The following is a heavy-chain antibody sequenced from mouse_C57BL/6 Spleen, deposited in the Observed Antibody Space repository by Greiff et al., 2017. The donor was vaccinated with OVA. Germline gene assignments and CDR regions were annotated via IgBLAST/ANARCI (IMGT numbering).Heavy chain of an antibody. CDR3: AREGSNYFDY. D-gene: IGHD5-1*01. J-gene: IGHJ2*01. CDR1: GFTFSSYA. V-gene: IGHV5-4*01. CDR2: ISDGGSYT. Sequence: VKLVESGGGLVKPGGSLKLSCAASGFTFSSYAMSWVRQTPEKRLEWVATISDGGSYTYYPDNVKGRFTISRDNAKNNLYLQMSHLKSEDTAMYYCAREGSNYFDYWGQGTTRTVSS.